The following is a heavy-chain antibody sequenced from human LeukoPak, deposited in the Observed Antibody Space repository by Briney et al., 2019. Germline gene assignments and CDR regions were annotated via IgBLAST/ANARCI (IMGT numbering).Heavy chain of an antibody. V-gene: IGHV3-23*01. J-gene: IGHJ4*02. CDR1: GFTFSNYW. CDR3: AKDITVTTSYYFDY. D-gene: IGHD4-17*01. CDR2: ISGSGGST. Sequence: GGSLRLSCAASGFTFSNYWIHWVRQAPGKGLEWVSAISGSGGSTYYADSVKGRFTISRDNSKNTLYLQMNSLRAEDTAVYYCAKDITVTTSYYFDYWGQGTLVTVSS.